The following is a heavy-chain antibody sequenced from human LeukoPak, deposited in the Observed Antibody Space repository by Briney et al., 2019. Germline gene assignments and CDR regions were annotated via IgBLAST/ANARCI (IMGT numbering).Heavy chain of an antibody. CDR2: ISSNGGST. CDR1: GFTFSSYA. V-gene: IGHV3-64D*09. CDR3: VKEDYGDYSTLPDY. Sequence: GGSLRLSCSASGFTFSSYAMHWVRQAPGKGLEYVSAISSNGGSTYYADSVKGRFTISRDNSKNTLYLQISSLRAEDTAVYYCVKEDYGDYSTLPDYWGQGTLVTVSS. D-gene: IGHD4-17*01. J-gene: IGHJ4*02.